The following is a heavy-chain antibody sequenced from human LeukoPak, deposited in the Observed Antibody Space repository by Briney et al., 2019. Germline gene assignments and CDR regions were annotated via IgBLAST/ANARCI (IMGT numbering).Heavy chain of an antibody. V-gene: IGHV3-30*04. CDR2: ISYDGSNK. D-gene: IGHD2-2*01. Sequence: GGSLRLSCAASGFTFSSYAMHWVRQAPGKGLGWVAVISYDGSNKYYADSVKGRFTISRDNSKNTLYLQMNSLRAEDTAVYYCARVVPAAPGGIDDWGQGTLVTVSS. CDR1: GFTFSSYA. CDR3: ARVVPAAPGGIDD. J-gene: IGHJ4*02.